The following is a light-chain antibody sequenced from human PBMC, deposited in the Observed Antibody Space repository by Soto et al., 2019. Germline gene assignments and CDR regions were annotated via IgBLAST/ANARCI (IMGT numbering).Light chain of an antibody. V-gene: IGKV1-5*03. CDR3: QQYDSYSYT. Sequence: DIQMTQSPSTLSASVGDRVTITCRASQSISSWLAWYQQKPGKAPKLLMYKASSLESGVPSRFSGSGSGTEFTLTSSSLQPDDFATYYCQQYDSYSYTFGQGTKLEIK. J-gene: IGKJ2*01. CDR1: QSISSW. CDR2: KAS.